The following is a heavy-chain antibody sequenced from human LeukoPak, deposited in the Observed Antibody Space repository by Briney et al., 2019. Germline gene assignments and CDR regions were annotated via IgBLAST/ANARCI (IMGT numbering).Heavy chain of an antibody. J-gene: IGHJ6*03. CDR3: ARGVDNFPAYYYYYMDV. Sequence: SETLSLTCAVYGGSFSSYYWSWIRQPPGKGLEWIGYIYYSGSTNYNPSLKSRVTISVDTSKNQFSLKLSSVTAADTAVYYCARGVDNFPAYYYYYMDVWGKGTTVTISS. D-gene: IGHD5-12*01. CDR2: IYYSGST. V-gene: IGHV4-59*01. CDR1: GGSFSSYY.